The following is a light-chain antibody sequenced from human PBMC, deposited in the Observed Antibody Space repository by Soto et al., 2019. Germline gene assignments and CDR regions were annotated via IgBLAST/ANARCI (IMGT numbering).Light chain of an antibody. Sequence: QSALTQPASVSGSPGQSITISCTGTSSDVGGYNYVYWYQQHPGKAPKLMIYEVSNRPSGVSNRFSGSKSGNTASLTISGLQAEDEADDYCSSDTSSSTHVVFGGGTKLTVL. V-gene: IGLV2-14*01. CDR2: EVS. CDR1: SSDVGGYNY. J-gene: IGLJ2*01. CDR3: SSDTSSSTHVV.